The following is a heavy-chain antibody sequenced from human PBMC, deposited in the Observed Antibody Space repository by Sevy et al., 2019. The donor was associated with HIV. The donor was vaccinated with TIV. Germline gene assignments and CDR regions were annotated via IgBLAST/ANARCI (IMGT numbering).Heavy chain of an antibody. CDR3: ARRTGYSGHDYGMDV. CDR2: ISSSSSTI. Sequence: GGSLRLSCAASGFTFSSYSMNWVRQAPGKGLEWVSYISSSSSTIYYADSVKGRFTISRDNAKNSLYLQMNSLRDEDTAVYYCARRTGYSGHDYGMDVRGQGTTVTVSS. V-gene: IGHV3-48*02. D-gene: IGHD5-12*01. J-gene: IGHJ6*02. CDR1: GFTFSSYS.